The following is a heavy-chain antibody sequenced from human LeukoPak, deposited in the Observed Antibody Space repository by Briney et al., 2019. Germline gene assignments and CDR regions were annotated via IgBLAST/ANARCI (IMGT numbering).Heavy chain of an antibody. Sequence: SVKISCKTSGGTFSSYAISWVRQAPGQGLEWMGGIIPIFGTANYAQKFQGRVTITADESTSTAYMELSSLRSEDTAVYYCARELLGDYKPRRWYFDLWGRGTLVTVSS. CDR1: GGTFSSYA. CDR2: IIPIFGTA. J-gene: IGHJ2*01. D-gene: IGHD4-17*01. CDR3: ARELLGDYKPRRWYFDL. V-gene: IGHV1-69*01.